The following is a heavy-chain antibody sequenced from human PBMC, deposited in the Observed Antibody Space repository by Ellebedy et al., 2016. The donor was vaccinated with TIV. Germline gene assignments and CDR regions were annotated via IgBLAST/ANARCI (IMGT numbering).Heavy chain of an antibody. CDR2: IKSKTDGGAA. J-gene: IGHJ4*02. CDR3: TTVYRYNYDSV. V-gene: IGHV3-15*01. Sequence: EGSLRLSCAASGFTFSNAWMNWVRQASGKGLEWVGRIKSKTDGGAADYAAPVKGRFTISRDDSKNTLYLQMNSLKTEDTAVYFCTTVYRYNYDSVWGQGTLVTVSS. D-gene: IGHD5-18*01. CDR1: GFTFSNAW.